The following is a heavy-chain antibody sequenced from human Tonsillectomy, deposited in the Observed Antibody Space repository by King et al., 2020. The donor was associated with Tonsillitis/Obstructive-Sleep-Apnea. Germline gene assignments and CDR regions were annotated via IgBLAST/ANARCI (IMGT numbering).Heavy chain of an antibody. CDR2: ISSSGSTK. CDR1: GFTFSSYA. Sequence: VQLVESGGGLVQPGGSLRLSCAASGFTFSSYAMNWVRQDPGKGLEWVSYISSSGSTKYYAGCVKGRFTISRDNAKNSLYLQMNSLRAEDTAVYYCAREDSRGYHPFDYWGQGTLVTVSS. V-gene: IGHV3-48*03. CDR3: AREDSRGYHPFDY. D-gene: IGHD3-22*01. J-gene: IGHJ4*02.